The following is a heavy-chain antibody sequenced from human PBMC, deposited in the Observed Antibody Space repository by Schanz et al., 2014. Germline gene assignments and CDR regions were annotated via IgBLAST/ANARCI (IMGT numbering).Heavy chain of an antibody. V-gene: IGHV3-48*01. CDR3: ARDRRNADLDY. CDR2: ITYNGGTI. J-gene: IGHJ4*02. CDR1: GFTFSNYW. D-gene: IGHD1-1*01. Sequence: EMQLLESGGGLIQPGGSLRLSCTASGFTFSNYWMTWVRQAPGKGLEWISYITYNGGTIYYADSVKGRFTISRDNAKNSLYLEMNSLRAEDTALYYCARDRRNADLDYWGQGTLVTVSS.